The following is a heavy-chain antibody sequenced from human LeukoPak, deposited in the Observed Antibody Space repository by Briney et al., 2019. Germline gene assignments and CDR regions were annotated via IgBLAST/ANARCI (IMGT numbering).Heavy chain of an antibody. CDR3: ARGSITMIVVVTDIDY. J-gene: IGHJ4*02. V-gene: IGHV1-2*02. CDR1: GGTFSSYA. CDR2: INPNSGGT. Sequence: ASVKVSCKASGGTFSSYAISWVRQAPGQGLEWMGWINPNSGGTNYAQKFQGRVTMTRDTSISTAYMELSRLRSDDTAVYYCARGSITMIVVVTDIDYWGQGTLVTVSS. D-gene: IGHD3-22*01.